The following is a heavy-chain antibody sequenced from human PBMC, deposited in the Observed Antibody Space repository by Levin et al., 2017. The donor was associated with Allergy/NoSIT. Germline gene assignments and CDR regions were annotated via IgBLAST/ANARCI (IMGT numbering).Heavy chain of an antibody. CDR3: ARPLRGAVAGHWFDP. V-gene: IGHV1-2*02. Sequence: ASVKVSCKASGYTFTGYYMHWVRQAPGQGLEWMGWINPNSGGTNYAQKFQGRVTMTRDTSISTAYMELSRLRSDDTAVYYCARPLRGAVAGHWFDPWGQGTLVTVSS. D-gene: IGHD6-19*01. CDR2: INPNSGGT. CDR1: GYTFTGYY. J-gene: IGHJ5*02.